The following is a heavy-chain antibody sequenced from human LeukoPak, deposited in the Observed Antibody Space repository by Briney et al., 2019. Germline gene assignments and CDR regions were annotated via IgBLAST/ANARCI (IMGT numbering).Heavy chain of an antibody. CDR1: GYTFTGYY. D-gene: IGHD3-10*01. J-gene: IGHJ4*02. V-gene: IGHV1-2*04. Sequence: GASVKVSCKASGYTFTGYYMHWVRQAPGQGLEWMGWINPNSGGTNYAQKFQGWVTMTRDTSISTAYMELSRLRSDDTAVYYCARESYGFGELNFPFDYWGQGTLVTVSS. CDR3: ARESYGFGELNFPFDY. CDR2: INPNSGGT.